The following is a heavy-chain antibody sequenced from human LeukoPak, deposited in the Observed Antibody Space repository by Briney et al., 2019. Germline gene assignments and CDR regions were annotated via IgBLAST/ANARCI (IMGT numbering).Heavy chain of an antibody. V-gene: IGHV1-46*01. CDR3: ARDLAVATLPTFDY. D-gene: IGHD6-19*01. Sequence: ASVKVSCKASGYTFTSYYMHWVRQAPGQGLEWMGIINPSGGSTSYAQKLQGRVTMTTDTSTSTAYMELRSLRSDDTAVYYCARDLAVATLPTFDYWGQGILVTVSS. CDR1: GYTFTSYY. CDR2: INPSGGST. J-gene: IGHJ4*02.